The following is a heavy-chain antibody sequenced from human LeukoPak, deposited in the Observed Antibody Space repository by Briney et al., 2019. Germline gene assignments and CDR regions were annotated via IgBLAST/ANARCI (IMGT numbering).Heavy chain of an antibody. Sequence: ASVKVFCKASGGTFSSYTISWVRQAPGQGLEWMGGIIPIFGTANYAQKFQGRVTITADKSTSTAYMELSSLRSEDTAVYYCAREKQWRAQGVFDIWGQGTIVTVSS. CDR3: AREKQWRAQGVFDI. CDR2: IIPIFGTA. CDR1: GGTFSSYT. J-gene: IGHJ3*02. D-gene: IGHD6-19*01. V-gene: IGHV1-69*06.